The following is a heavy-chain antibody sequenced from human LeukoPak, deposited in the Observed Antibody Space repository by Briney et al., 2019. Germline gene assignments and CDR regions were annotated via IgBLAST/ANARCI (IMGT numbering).Heavy chain of an antibody. CDR3: ARGHIAVAGHYGAGPSDS. CDR1: GFTFSSSY. Sequence: GGSLRLSCAASGFTFSSSYMSWVRQAAGKGLEWVSMLYSGGTTYYADSVKGRFTISRDNSKNSLYLQMNSLRAEDTAVYYCARGHIAVAGHYGAGPSDSWGQGTLVTVSS. D-gene: IGHD6-19*01. CDR2: LYSGGTT. V-gene: IGHV3-53*01. J-gene: IGHJ4*02.